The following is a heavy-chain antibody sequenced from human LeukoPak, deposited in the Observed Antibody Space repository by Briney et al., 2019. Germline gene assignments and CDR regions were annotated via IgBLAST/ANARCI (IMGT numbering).Heavy chain of an antibody. Sequence: SETLSLTCAAYGGSFSGYYWSWIRQPPGKGLEWIGEINHSGSTNYNPSLKSRVTISVDTSKNQFSLKLSSVTAADTAVYYCARGRAYGSGSPRYGMDVWGQGTTVTVSS. CDR3: ARGRAYGSGSPRYGMDV. CDR2: INHSGST. D-gene: IGHD3-10*01. CDR1: GGSFSGYY. V-gene: IGHV4-34*01. J-gene: IGHJ6*02.